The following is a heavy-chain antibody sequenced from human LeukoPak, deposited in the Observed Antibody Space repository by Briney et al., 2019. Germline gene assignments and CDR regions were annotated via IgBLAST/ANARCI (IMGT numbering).Heavy chain of an antibody. V-gene: IGHV4-59*02. CDR2: IYSTGST. CDR1: GGSVSNYY. CDR3: ACSYYDFWSGTH. Sequence: PSETLSLTCTVSGGSVSNYYWSWIRQPPGKGLEWIGYIYSTGSTNYSPSLKSRVTISLDTSKNQFSLKLSSVTAADTAVYYCACSYYDFWSGTHWGQGTLVTVSS. D-gene: IGHD3-3*01. J-gene: IGHJ4*02.